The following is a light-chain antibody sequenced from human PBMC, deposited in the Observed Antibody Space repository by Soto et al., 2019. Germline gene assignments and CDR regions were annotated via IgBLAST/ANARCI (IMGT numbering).Light chain of an antibody. V-gene: IGKV3-11*01. J-gene: IGKJ5*01. CDR1: QSVRNN. CDR3: QQRSNWPLIT. Sequence: EIVMTQSPATLSVSPGERATLSCRASQSVRNNLAWYQQKPGQAPSLLIYDASNRATGIPARFSGSGSGTDFTLTISSLEPEDFAVYYCQQRSNWPLITFGQGTRLEIK. CDR2: DAS.